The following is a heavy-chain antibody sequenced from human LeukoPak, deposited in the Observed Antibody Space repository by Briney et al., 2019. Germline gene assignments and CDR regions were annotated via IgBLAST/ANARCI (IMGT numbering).Heavy chain of an antibody. Sequence: PGGSLRLSCAASGFTFNTYNMNWVRQAPGKGLEWVSYISSSSSIIYYADSVKGRFTISRDNAKHSLYLQMNSLRAEDTAVYYCARDPRGDYVDYWGQGTPVTVSS. CDR1: GFTFNTYN. CDR2: ISSSSSII. V-gene: IGHV3-48*04. D-gene: IGHD2-15*01. CDR3: ARDPRGDYVDY. J-gene: IGHJ4*02.